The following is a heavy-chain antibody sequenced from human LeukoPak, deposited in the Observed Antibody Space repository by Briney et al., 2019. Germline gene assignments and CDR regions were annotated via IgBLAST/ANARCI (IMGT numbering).Heavy chain of an antibody. CDR3: ASRKLGNDY. Sequence: SESLSLTCTVSGVASISFYYWSWVRQTPGKGLEWLGYILNNGSTNYNPSLKSRLTISVDTSQNQFSLKLSSVTAADTAVYYCASRKLGNDYWGQGTLVTVSS. J-gene: IGHJ4*02. CDR2: ILNNGST. V-gene: IGHV4-59*01. CDR1: GVASISFYY. D-gene: IGHD7-27*01.